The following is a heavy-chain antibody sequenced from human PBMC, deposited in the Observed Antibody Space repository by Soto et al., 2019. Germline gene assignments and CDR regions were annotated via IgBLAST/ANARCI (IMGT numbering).Heavy chain of an antibody. CDR1: GYTFRSYG. J-gene: IGHJ6*02. V-gene: IGHV1-18*04. CDR2: ISAYNGDT. D-gene: IGHD3-22*01. CDR3: AKDTTYYYDTRGHPDAMDV. Sequence: ASVKVSCKASGYTFRSYGISWVRQAPGQGLEWVGWISAYNGDTHYAPKFQDRITLTTETSTDTAYMELRSLRLDDTAVYYCAKDTTYYYDTRGHPDAMDVWGQGTTVTVSS.